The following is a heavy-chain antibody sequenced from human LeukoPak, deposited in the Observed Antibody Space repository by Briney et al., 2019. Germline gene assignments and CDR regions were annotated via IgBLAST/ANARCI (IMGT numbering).Heavy chain of an antibody. CDR2: IYSDGSRT. CDR3: AKRDSSGYLDY. D-gene: IGHD3-22*01. CDR1: GFTFSSYW. J-gene: IGHJ4*02. V-gene: IGHV3-74*01. Sequence: GGSLRLSCAASGFTFSSYWMHWVRQGPGKGLVWVSRIYSDGSRTTYADSVKGRFTISRDNSKNTLYLQMNSLRAEDTAVYYCAKRDSSGYLDYWGQGTLVTVSS.